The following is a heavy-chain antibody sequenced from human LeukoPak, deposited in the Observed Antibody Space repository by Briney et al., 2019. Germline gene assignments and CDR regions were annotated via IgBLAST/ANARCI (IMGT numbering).Heavy chain of an antibody. Sequence: PGGSLRLSCAASGFTFSSCGMHWVRQAPGKGLEGVAFIRYDGSNKYYADSVKGRFTISRDNSKNTLYLQMNSLRAEDTAVYYCAKESGHCSSTSCYLFWFDPWGQGTLVTVSS. D-gene: IGHD2-2*01. CDR2: IRYDGSNK. CDR1: GFTFSSCG. J-gene: IGHJ5*02. CDR3: AKESGHCSSTSCYLFWFDP. V-gene: IGHV3-30*02.